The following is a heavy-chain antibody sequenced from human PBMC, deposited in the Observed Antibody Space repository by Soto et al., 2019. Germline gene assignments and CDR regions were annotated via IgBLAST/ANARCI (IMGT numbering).Heavy chain of an antibody. J-gene: IGHJ5*02. CDR3: ARQEDGDYLNWFDP. CDR2: ISSSSSYI. V-gene: IGHV3-21*01. CDR1: GFTFSSYA. Sequence: AGGSLRLSCAASGFTFSSYAMIWVRQAPGKGLEWVSSISSSSSYIYYADSVKGRFTISRDNAKNSLYLQMSSLRGEDTAVYYCARQEDGDYLNWFDPWGQGTLVTVSS. D-gene: IGHD4-17*01.